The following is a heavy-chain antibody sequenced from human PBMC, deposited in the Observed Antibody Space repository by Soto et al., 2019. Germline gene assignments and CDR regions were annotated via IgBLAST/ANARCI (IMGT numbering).Heavy chain of an antibody. V-gene: IGHV1-69*01. J-gene: IGHJ4*02. CDR3: TRDRGRRYNDGRGYYYSAY. Sequence: QVHLVQSGAEVKKPGSSVKVSCKASGGTFSSYAISWVRQAPGQGLEWMGGFIPIFGTTNYAQKFQGRVTITAEESTGTAYMELSSLRSEDTAVYYCTRDRGRRYNDGRGYYYSAYWGQGTLVTVSS. CDR1: GGTFSSYA. CDR2: FIPIFGTT. D-gene: IGHD3-22*01.